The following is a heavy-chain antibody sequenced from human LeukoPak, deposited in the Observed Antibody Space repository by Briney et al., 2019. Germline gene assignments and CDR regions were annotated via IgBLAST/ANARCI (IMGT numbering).Heavy chain of an antibody. V-gene: IGHV4-34*01. D-gene: IGHD5-24*01. J-gene: IGHJ4*02. CDR3: ARGGGRDGYNWGDFDY. CDR2: INHSGST. CDR1: GGSFSGYY. Sequence: SETLSLTCAVYGGSFSGYYWSWIRQPPGKGLEWIGEINHSGSTNYNPSLKSRVTISVDTSKNQFSLKLSSVTAADTAVYYCARGGGRDGYNWGDFDYWGQGTLVPVSS.